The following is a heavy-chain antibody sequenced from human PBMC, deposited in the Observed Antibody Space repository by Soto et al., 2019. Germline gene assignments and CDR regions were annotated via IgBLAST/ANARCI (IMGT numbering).Heavy chain of an antibody. V-gene: IGHV3-53*01. CDR3: ARDGQRKQQLDPYWYFDL. CDR1: GFTVSSNY. CDR2: IYSGGST. D-gene: IGHD6-13*01. Sequence: GSLRLSCAASGFTVSSNYMSWVRQAPGKGLEWVSVIYSGGSTYYADSVKGRFTISRDNSKNTLYLQMNSLRAEDTAVYYCARDGQRKQQLDPYWYFDLWGRGTLVTVSS. J-gene: IGHJ2*01.